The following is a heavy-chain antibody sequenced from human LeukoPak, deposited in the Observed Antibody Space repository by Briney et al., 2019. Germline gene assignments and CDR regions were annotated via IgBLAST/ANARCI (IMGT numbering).Heavy chain of an antibody. CDR3: ARQTGAYWYFDL. Sequence: SVKVSCKASGGTFSSYAISWVRQAPGQGLEWMGGVIPIFGTANYAQKFQGRVTITADESTSTAYMELSSLRSEDTAVYYCARQTGAYWYFDLWGRGTLVTVSS. CDR1: GGTFSSYA. D-gene: IGHD1-1*01. J-gene: IGHJ2*01. V-gene: IGHV1-69*13. CDR2: VIPIFGTA.